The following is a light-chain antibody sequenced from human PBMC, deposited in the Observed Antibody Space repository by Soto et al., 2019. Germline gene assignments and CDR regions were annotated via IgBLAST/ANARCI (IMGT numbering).Light chain of an antibody. Sequence: EIVLTQSPDTLSLSPGERVTISCRASQSVSSSYLAWYQQIPGQAPRLLIYGASSRATGIPDRFSGSGSGTDFSLAITRLEPEDFAVYYCQQFDDSPFTFXPGTKADIK. CDR3: QQFDDSPFT. CDR1: QSVSSSY. CDR2: GAS. J-gene: IGKJ3*01. V-gene: IGKV3-20*01.